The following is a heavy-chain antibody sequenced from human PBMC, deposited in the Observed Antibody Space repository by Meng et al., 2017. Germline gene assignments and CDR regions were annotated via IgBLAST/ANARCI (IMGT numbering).Heavy chain of an antibody. V-gene: IGHV1-2*06. Sequence: VHLVHSGAEGKKRGASVKVSCKPSGYNFPDYYIHCVRQAPGQGLEWMGRIDPKNGDTHYAQKFQGRVTMTRDTSISTAYMELSRLRSDDTAVYYCARMNYGSGSRRLDYWGQGTLVTVSS. J-gene: IGHJ4*02. CDR2: IDPKNGDT. D-gene: IGHD3-10*01. CDR3: ARMNYGSGSRRLDY. CDR1: GYNFPDYY.